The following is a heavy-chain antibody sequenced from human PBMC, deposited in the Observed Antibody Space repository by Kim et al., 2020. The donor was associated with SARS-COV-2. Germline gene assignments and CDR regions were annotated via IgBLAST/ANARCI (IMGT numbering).Heavy chain of an antibody. J-gene: IGHJ3*01. CDR3: AKAIXPSFRXRSDSIRHAXAGXXV. V-gene: IGHV3-30*18. D-gene: IGHD2-21*02. Sequence: GGSLRLSCTASGFTSSVYAIHWVRQAPGRGPXWVAGXSYDAXAQYYGDSVKGRXXXSRXNSKRXHFLXLISLXPADTXLYRXAKAIXPSFRXRSDSIRHAXAGXXVWG. CDR2: XSYDAXAQ. CDR1: GFTSSVYA.